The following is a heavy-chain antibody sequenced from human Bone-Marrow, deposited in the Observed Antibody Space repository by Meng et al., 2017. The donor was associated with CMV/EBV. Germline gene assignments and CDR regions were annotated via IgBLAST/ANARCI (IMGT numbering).Heavy chain of an antibody. V-gene: IGHV3-72*01. D-gene: IGHD3-10*01. CDR2: TRNKANSYPT. Sequence: GESLKISCAASGFTFSDHYMDWVPQAPGKGLEWVGRTRNKANSYPTEYAASVKGRFTISRDDSKNSLYLQMNSLKTEDTAVYSCATPGVNFYYYGMDVWGQGTTVTVSS. CDR1: GFTFSDHY. J-gene: IGHJ6*02. CDR3: ATPGVNFYYYGMDV.